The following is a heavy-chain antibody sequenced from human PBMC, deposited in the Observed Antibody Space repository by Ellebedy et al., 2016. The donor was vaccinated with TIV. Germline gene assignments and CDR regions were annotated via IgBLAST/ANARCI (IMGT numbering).Heavy chain of an antibody. V-gene: IGHV1-18*01. CDR1: DDRFPSYG. D-gene: IGHD3-16*01. J-gene: IGHJ4*02. Sequence: ASVKVSCKASDDRFPSYGLSWVRQAPGQGLEWMGWISGKNGKTEYGQKFQGRVTMTIDKSRNTSYMNLKNLKVDDTAVYYCAIGQTALRHWGQGTLLSVSS. CDR2: ISGKNGKT. CDR3: AIGQTALRH.